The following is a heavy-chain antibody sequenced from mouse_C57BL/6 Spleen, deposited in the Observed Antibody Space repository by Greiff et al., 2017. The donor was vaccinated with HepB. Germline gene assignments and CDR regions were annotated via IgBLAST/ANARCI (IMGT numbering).Heavy chain of an antibody. Sequence: QVHVKQPGAELVKPGASVKVSCKASGYTFTSYWMHWVKQRPGQGLEWIGRIHPSDSDTNYNQKFKGKATLTVDKSSSTAYMQLSSLTSEDSAVYYCAIEGVGYYDYSHAMDYWGQGTSVTVSS. CDR2: IHPSDSDT. D-gene: IGHD2-4*01. J-gene: IGHJ4*01. CDR1: GYTFTSYW. V-gene: IGHV1-74*01. CDR3: AIEGVGYYDYSHAMDY.